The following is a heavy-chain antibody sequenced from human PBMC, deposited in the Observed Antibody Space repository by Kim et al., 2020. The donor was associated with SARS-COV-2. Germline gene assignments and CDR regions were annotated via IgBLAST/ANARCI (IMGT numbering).Heavy chain of an antibody. J-gene: IGHJ4*02. CDR2: ISGSGGST. D-gene: IGHD3-22*01. CDR3: AKDSHYDSSGYYLYYFAY. V-gene: IGHV3-23*01. CDR1: GFTFSSYA. Sequence: GGSLRLSCAASGFTFSSYAMSWVRQAPGKGLEWVSAISGSGGSTYYADSVTGRFTISRDNSKNTLYLQMNSLRAEDTAVYYCAKDSHYDSSGYYLYYFAYWGQGALVTVSS.